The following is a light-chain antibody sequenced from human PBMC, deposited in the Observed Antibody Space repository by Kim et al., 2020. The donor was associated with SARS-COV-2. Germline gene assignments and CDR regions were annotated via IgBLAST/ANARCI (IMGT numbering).Light chain of an antibody. V-gene: IGKV3-20*01. CDR1: QSLNID. CDR2: GAS. J-gene: IGKJ1*01. Sequence: SLSPGERANLSSRASQSLNIDLVWYQQRLGQAPRLLIYGASSRASGIPDRFSGSGSGTDFTLTISRLEFEDFAVYFCQQYTTSPTTFGQGTKVDIK. CDR3: QQYTTSPTT.